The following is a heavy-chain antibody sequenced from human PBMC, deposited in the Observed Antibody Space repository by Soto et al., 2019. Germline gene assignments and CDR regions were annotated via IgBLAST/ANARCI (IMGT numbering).Heavy chain of an antibody. CDR2: ISAYNGNT. CDR1: GYTFTSYG. V-gene: IGHV1-18*01. Sequence: QVQLVQSGAEVKKPGASVKVSCKASGYTFTSYGISWVRQAPGQGLEWMGWISAYNGNTNYAQKLQGRVTMTTDTSTSTAYMELRSLRSDDTAVYYCARGPYYDILTGYHHYYYGMDVWGQGTTVTVSS. CDR3: ARGPYYDILTGYHHYYYGMDV. J-gene: IGHJ6*02. D-gene: IGHD3-9*01.